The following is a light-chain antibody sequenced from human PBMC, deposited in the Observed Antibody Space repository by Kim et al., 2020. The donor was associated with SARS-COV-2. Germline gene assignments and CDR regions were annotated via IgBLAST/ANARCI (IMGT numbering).Light chain of an antibody. V-gene: IGLV3-25*03. Sequence: VSPGQTARCTCSGDTLPEKQTYWYQQKSGQAPLLVIYKDNERPSGIPGRFSGSSSGTTVTLTISGVQAEDDADYYCQSADGSGTYVFGTGTKVTVL. CDR1: TLPEKQ. CDR2: KDN. J-gene: IGLJ1*01. CDR3: QSADGSGTYV.